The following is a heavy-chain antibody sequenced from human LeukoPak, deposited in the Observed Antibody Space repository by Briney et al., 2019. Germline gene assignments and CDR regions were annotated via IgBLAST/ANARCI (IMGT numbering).Heavy chain of an antibody. V-gene: IGHV3-23*01. Sequence: GGSLRLSCAASGFTFSNYAMSWVRQAPGKGLEWVSTISGSGGSTYYVDSVKGRFTISRDNSRNTLYLQMNSLRAEDTAVYYCAKDLVAAAGSFDYWGQGTLVTVPS. CDR2: ISGSGGST. CDR3: AKDLVAAAGSFDY. CDR1: GFTFSNYA. J-gene: IGHJ4*02. D-gene: IGHD6-19*01.